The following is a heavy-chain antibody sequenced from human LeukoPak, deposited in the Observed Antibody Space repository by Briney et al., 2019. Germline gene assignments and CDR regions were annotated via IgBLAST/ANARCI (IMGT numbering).Heavy chain of an antibody. CDR3: ARHGAAAVGLCAFDI. D-gene: IGHD6-13*01. CDR1: GGSFSGYY. V-gene: IGHV4-34*01. Sequence: PSETLSLTCAVYGGSFSGYYWSWIRQPPGKGLEWIGEINHSGSTNYNPSLKSRVTISVDTSKNQFSLKLSSVTAADTAVYYCARHGAAAVGLCAFDIWGQGTMVTVSS. CDR2: INHSGST. J-gene: IGHJ3*02.